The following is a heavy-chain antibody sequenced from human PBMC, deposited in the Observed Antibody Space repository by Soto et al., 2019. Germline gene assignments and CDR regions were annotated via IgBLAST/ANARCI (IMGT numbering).Heavy chain of an antibody. CDR2: ISPYNGNT. CDR1: GYIFRSHG. V-gene: IGHV1-18*01. J-gene: IGHJ3*02. CDR3: ARFEYRSTDPRGYAFDI. D-gene: IGHD6-6*01. Sequence: QVQLVQSGAEVKKPGASVKVSCKASGYIFRSHGVSWMRQAPGQGLEWMGWISPYNGNTNYAQKLKGRVTMTTETSTSTAYMELRSLRSDDTAVYYCARFEYRSTDPRGYAFDIWGQGTMVTVSS.